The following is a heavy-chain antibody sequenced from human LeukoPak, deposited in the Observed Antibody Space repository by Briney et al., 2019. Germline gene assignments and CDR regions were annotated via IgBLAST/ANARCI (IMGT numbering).Heavy chain of an antibody. CDR3: ATDRGWRTSGYYLYYFEY. V-gene: IGHV3-7*01. D-gene: IGHD3-3*01. CDR2: IKHDGSEE. CDR1: GFIFTGYF. J-gene: IGHJ4*02. Sequence: PVGSLRLSCAASGFIFTGYFMSWVRQAPGKGLEWVASIKHDGSEEYYVDSVRGRFTISRDNTKNLLYLQMSSLRAEDTAVYYCATDRGWRTSGYYLYYFEYWGQGTLVTFSS.